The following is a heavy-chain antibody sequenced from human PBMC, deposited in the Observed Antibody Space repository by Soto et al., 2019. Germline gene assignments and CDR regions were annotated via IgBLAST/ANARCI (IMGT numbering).Heavy chain of an antibody. D-gene: IGHD3-10*01. CDR3: AKQRADYGSGADTFYFDS. CDR2: LSGSGGTT. Sequence: GGSLRLSCTVSGVTFSNYAMNWVRQAPGKGLEWVSSLSGSGGTTYYADSVKGRFIISRDNSKNTLYLLMNSLRAEDTALYYCAKQRADYGSGADTFYFDSWGQGALVTV. CDR1: GVTFSNYA. J-gene: IGHJ4*02. V-gene: IGHV3-23*01.